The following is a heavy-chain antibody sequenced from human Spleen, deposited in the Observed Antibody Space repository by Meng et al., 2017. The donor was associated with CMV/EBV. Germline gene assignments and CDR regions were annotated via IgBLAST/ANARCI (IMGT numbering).Heavy chain of an antibody. CDR2: ISGSGSSS. Sequence: GESLKISCAASGFTFSSYSMNWVRQAPGKGLEWVSAISGSGSSSYYADSVKGRFTISRDNSKNALYLQMNSLRGEDTAVYYCARSPSVAVSAEYFQRWGQGTLVTVSS. CDR1: GFTFSSYS. V-gene: IGHV3-23*01. CDR3: ARSPSVAVSAEYFQR. D-gene: IGHD2-15*01. J-gene: IGHJ1*01.